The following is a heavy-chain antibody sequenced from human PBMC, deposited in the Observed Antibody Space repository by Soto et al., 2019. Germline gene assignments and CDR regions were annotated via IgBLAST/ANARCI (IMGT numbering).Heavy chain of an antibody. Sequence: GGSLRLSCTASGFTFGDYAMSWFRQAPGKGLEWVGFIRSKAYGGTTEYAASVKGRFTISRDDSKSIAYLQMNSLKTEDTAVYYCTRDPVLLWFGELLHYFDYWGQGTLVTVSS. CDR1: GFTFGDYA. CDR2: IRSKAYGGTT. D-gene: IGHD3-10*01. J-gene: IGHJ4*02. CDR3: TRDPVLLWFGELLHYFDY. V-gene: IGHV3-49*03.